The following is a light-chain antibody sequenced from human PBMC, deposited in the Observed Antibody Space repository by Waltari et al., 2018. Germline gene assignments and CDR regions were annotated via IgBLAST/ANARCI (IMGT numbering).Light chain of an antibody. CDR1: QSVTNY. V-gene: IGKV3-11*01. Sequence: DIVLTQSQALLSLSPGERAPLSCRASQSVTNYLAWYQQKPGQAPRLLIYDTSNRATGIPARFSGSGFGTDFTLTISSLEPEDFAVYYCQQRGDWPRTFGGGTKVEIK. CDR3: QQRGDWPRT. CDR2: DTS. J-gene: IGKJ4*01.